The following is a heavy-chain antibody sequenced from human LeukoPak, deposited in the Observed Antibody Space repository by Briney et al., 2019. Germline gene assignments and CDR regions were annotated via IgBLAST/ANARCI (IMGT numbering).Heavy chain of an antibody. D-gene: IGHD1-26*01. J-gene: IGHJ5*02. Sequence: GGSLRLSCAASGFTFSSYAMSWVRQAPGKGLEWVSSISGSGGSTDYADSVKGRFTISRDNSKNTLFLQMNSLRAEDTAVYYCAKALGGSGSYRNWFDPWGQGTLVTVSS. CDR3: AKALGGSGSYRNWFDP. CDR2: ISGSGGST. CDR1: GFTFSSYA. V-gene: IGHV3-23*01.